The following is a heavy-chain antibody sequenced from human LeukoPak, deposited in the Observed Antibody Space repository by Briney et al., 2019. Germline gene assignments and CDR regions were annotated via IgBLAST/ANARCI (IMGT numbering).Heavy chain of an antibody. CDR3: AKLRSSGSFDY. J-gene: IGHJ4*02. CDR1: GITLSNYG. V-gene: IGHV3-23*01. Sequence: GGSLRLSCAVSGITLSNYGMSWLRQAPGNGLEWVSGISGGGGSTYYADSVKGRFTISRDNSKNTLYLQMNSLRAEDTAVYYCAKLRSSGSFDYWGQGTLVTVSS. CDR2: ISGGGGST. D-gene: IGHD3-10*01.